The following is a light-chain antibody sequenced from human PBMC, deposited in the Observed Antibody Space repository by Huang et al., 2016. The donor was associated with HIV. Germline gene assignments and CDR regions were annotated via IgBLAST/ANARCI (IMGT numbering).Light chain of an antibody. CDR3: QQYDNLLFT. J-gene: IGKJ3*01. V-gene: IGKV1-33*01. CDR1: HEISNS. Sequence: DIQMTQSPSSLSASVGDRVTITCQASHEISNSLTWYQQKPGKAPKVLIYDAANLETGVPSRFSGSGSETEFNLTISSLQPEDVATYYCQQYDNLLFTFGPGTRVDLK. CDR2: DAA.